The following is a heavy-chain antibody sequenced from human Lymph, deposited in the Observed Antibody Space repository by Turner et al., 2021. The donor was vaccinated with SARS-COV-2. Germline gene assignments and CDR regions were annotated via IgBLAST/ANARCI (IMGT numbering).Heavy chain of an antibody. CDR1: GFTFSSYG. J-gene: IGHJ4*02. D-gene: IGHD3-22*01. V-gene: IGHV3-33*01. CDR3: ARGIYDSGGYLSYYFDY. Sequence: QVQLVESGGGVVQPGRSLRLSCAASGFTFSSYGMHWVRQAPGKGLEWVAFIWYDGSNKYYAGSVKGRFTISRDNSKNTLYLQMNSLRAEDTAVYYCARGIYDSGGYLSYYFDYWGQGTLVTVSS. CDR2: IWYDGSNK.